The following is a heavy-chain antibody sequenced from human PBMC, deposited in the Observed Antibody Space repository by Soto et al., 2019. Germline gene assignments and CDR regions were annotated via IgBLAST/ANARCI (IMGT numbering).Heavy chain of an antibody. Sequence: GASVKVSCKASGYTFTSYDINWVRQATGQGLEWMGWMNPNSGNTGYAQKFQGRVTMTRNTSISTAYMELSSLRSEDTAVYYCARGRITMVRGVIPSAYWGQGTLVTVSS. CDR2: MNPNSGNT. D-gene: IGHD3-10*01. V-gene: IGHV1-8*01. J-gene: IGHJ4*02. CDR1: GYTFTSYD. CDR3: ARGRITMVRGVIPSAY.